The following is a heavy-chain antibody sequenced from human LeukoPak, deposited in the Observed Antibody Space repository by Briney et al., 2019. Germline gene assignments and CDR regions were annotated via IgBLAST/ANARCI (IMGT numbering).Heavy chain of an antibody. J-gene: IGHJ5*02. V-gene: IGHV1-69*13. CDR1: GYTFTSYA. Sequence: GASVKVSCKASGYTFTSYAISWVRQAPGQGLEWMGGIIPIFGTANYAQKFQGRVTITADESTSTAYMELSSLRSEDTAVYYCARDYTSESGIMGSAKNWFDPWGQGTLVTVSS. D-gene: IGHD3-10*01. CDR3: ARDYTSESGIMGSAKNWFDP. CDR2: IIPIFGTA.